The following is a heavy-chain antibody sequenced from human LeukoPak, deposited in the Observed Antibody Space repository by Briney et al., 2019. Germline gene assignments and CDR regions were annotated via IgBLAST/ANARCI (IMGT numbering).Heavy chain of an antibody. J-gene: IGHJ5*02. CDR2: INPNSGGT. V-gene: IGHV1-2*02. CDR1: GYTFTGYY. CDR3: ARPPPASDWFAP. Sequence: ASVKVSCKASGYTFTGYYMHWVRQAPGQGLEWMGWINPNSGGTNYAQKFQGRVTMTRDTSISTAYMELSRLRSDDKAFYYCARPPPASDWFAPWGQETLVPVSS.